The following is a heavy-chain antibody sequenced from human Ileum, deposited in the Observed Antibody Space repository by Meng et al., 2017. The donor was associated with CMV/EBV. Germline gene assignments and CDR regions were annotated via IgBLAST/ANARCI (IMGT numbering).Heavy chain of an antibody. CDR2: ISTSGDSG. J-gene: IGHJ3*02. CDR3: AKDAGTATGLCALDI. CDR1: GFSFSSYA. Sequence: GGSLRLSCVASGFSFSSYAMDWVRRAPGKGLEWVSAISTSGDSGYYADSVKGRFIVSRDNSKNTMYLQMKSPRAEDTAVYYCAKDAGTATGLCALDIWGQGAVVTVSS. V-gene: IGHV3-23*01. D-gene: IGHD6-13*01.